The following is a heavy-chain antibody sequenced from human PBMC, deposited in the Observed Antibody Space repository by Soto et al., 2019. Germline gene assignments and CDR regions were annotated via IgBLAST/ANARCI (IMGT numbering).Heavy chain of an antibody. Sequence: QVHLQESGPGLVKPSETLSLTCAVSGDSIKTETWWSWLRQLPGTGLEWIGEINHTGDANANSALRSPVSMSVTRTKNQFYLTPRSVSDADTAMYFCAREGCLRWFETWDQGTLVTVSS. CDR3: AREGCLRWFET. CDR2: INHTGDA. J-gene: IGHJ5*01. CDR1: GDSIKTETW. V-gene: IGHV4-4*02.